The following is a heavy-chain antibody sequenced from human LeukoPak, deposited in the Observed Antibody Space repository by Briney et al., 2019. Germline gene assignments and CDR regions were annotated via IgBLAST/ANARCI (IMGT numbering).Heavy chain of an antibody. CDR1: GFTFSSYE. CDR2: ISYDGSNK. J-gene: IGHJ4*02. CDR3: AKDDGYNSPFDY. V-gene: IGHV3-30*18. D-gene: IGHD5-24*01. Sequence: GGSLRLSCAASGFTFSSYEMNWVRQAPGKGLEWVAVISYDGSNKYYADSVKGRFTISRDNSKNTLYLQMNSLRAEDTAVYYCAKDDGYNSPFDYWGQGTLVTVSS.